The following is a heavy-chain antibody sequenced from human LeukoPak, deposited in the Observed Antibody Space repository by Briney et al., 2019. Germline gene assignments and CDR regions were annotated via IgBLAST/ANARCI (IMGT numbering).Heavy chain of an antibody. CDR2: MNPNSGNT. Sequence: ASVKVSCKASGYTFTSYDINWVRQAPGQGLEWMGWMNPNSGNTGYAQKFQGRVTMTRNTSINTAYMELSGLRYEDTAVYYCARGTSRGYCSTTTCYVLDYWGQGTLDTVSS. CDR1: GYTFTSYD. D-gene: IGHD2-2*01. V-gene: IGHV1-8*01. CDR3: ARGTSRGYCSTTTCYVLDY. J-gene: IGHJ4*02.